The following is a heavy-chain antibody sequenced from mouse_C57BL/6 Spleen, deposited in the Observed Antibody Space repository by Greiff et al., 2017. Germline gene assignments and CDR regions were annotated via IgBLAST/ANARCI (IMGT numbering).Heavy chain of an antibody. CDR3: ARGGDYDPWFAY. J-gene: IGHJ3*01. D-gene: IGHD2-4*01. Sequence: EVQVVESGGGLVKPGGSLKLSCAASGFTFSSYAMSWVRQTPEKRLEWVATISDGGSYTYYPDNVKGRFTISRDNAKNNLYLQMSHLKSEDTAMYYCARGGDYDPWFAYWGQGTLVTVSA. V-gene: IGHV5-4*01. CDR1: GFTFSSYA. CDR2: ISDGGSYT.